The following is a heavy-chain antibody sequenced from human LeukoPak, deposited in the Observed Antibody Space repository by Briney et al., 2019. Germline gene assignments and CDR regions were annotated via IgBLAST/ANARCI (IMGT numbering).Heavy chain of an antibody. CDR3: ARDPHYYGSGSYNALDI. V-gene: IGHV4-4*07. CDR1: GGSISSYY. D-gene: IGHD3-10*01. CDR2: IYTSGST. Sequence: SETLSLTCTVSGGSISSYYWSWIRQPAGKGLEWIGRIYTSGSTNYNPSLKSRVTMSVDTSKNQFSLKLSSVTAADTAVYYCARDPHYYGSGSYNALDIWGQGTMVTVSS. J-gene: IGHJ3*02.